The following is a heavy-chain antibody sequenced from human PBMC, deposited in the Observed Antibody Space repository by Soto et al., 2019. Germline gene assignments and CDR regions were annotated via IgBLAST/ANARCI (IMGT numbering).Heavy chain of an antibody. V-gene: IGHV3-48*04. Sequence: PVGSLRLSCEASGFTISECSMNWVRQAPGKGLEWVSYISSGSSTIYYADSVKGRFTISRDNAKNSLYLQMNSLRAEDTAVYYCARSWATQLDYWGQGTLVTVSS. CDR3: ARSWATQLDY. CDR1: GFTISECS. J-gene: IGHJ4*02. D-gene: IGHD7-27*01. CDR2: ISSGSSTI.